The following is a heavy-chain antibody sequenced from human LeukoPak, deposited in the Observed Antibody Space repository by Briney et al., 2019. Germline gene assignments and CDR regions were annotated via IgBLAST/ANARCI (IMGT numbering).Heavy chain of an antibody. CDR1: GYSISSGYY. Sequence: SETLSLTCTVSGYSISSGYYWGWIRQPPGKGLEWIGSIYHSGGTYYNPSLKSRVTISVDTSKNQFSLKLSSVTAADTAVYYCARDHITMVRGVIMNNYYYYYYMDVWGKGTTVTISS. V-gene: IGHV4-38-2*02. J-gene: IGHJ6*03. D-gene: IGHD3-10*01. CDR3: ARDHITMVRGVIMNNYYYYYYMDV. CDR2: IYHSGGT.